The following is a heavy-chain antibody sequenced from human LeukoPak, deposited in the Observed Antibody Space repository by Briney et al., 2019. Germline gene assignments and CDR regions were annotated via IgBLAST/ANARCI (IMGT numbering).Heavy chain of an antibody. D-gene: IGHD5-12*01. J-gene: IGHJ3*02. Sequence: GASVKVSCKASGYTFTSYGISWVRQAPGQGLEWMGWISAYSGNTNYAQKLQGRVTMTTDTSTSTAYMELRSLRSDDTAVYYCARGRSIRYSAARGDAFDIWGQGTMVTVSS. CDR3: ARGRSIRYSAARGDAFDI. CDR1: GYTFTSYG. V-gene: IGHV1-18*01. CDR2: ISAYSGNT.